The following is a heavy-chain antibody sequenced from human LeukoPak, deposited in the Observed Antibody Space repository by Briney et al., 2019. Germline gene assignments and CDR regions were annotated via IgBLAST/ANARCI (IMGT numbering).Heavy chain of an antibody. V-gene: IGHV5-51*01. D-gene: IGHD3-22*01. CDR3: ARRGEYYDSSGYYYDERFDP. CDR2: IYPGDSDT. J-gene: IGHJ5*02. Sequence: GESLKISRKGSGYSFTSYWIGWVRQMPGKGLEWMGIIYPGDSDTRYSPSFQGQVTISADKSISTAYLQWSSLKASDTAMYYCARRGEYYDSSGYYYDERFDPWGQGTLVTVSS. CDR1: GYSFTSYW.